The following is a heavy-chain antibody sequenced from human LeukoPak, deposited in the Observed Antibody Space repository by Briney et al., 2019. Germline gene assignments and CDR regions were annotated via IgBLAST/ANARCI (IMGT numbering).Heavy chain of an antibody. D-gene: IGHD3-3*01. J-gene: IGHJ5*02. CDR2: ISGSGGNI. CDR1: GFTFSSYD. V-gene: IGHV3-48*03. Sequence: PGGSLRLSCATSGFTFSSYDMKWVRQAPGKGLEWVSHISGSGGNIGYADSVKGRFTISRDNAKNSLYLQMNSLRVEDTAVYYCARGLRKTILGGDYHWGQGTLVTVSS. CDR3: ARGLRKTILGGDYH.